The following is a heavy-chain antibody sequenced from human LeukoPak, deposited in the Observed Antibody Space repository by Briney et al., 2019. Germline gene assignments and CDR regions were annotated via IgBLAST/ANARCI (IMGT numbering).Heavy chain of an antibody. Sequence: PSETLSLTCTVSGGSISSYYWSWIREPPGQGLEWIGHIYYSGSTNYNPSIKSRVTMSVDTSNRQLSLKLSSLTAAGSAVYYCARRSTFENFFDYWGQGTPVTVAS. CDR3: ARRSTFENFFDY. CDR1: GGSISSYY. CDR2: IYYSGST. D-gene: IGHD3-10*01. J-gene: IGHJ4*02. V-gene: IGHV4-59*08.